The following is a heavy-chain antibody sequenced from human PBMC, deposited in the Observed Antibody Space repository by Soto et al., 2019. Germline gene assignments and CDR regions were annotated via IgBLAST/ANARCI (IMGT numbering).Heavy chain of an antibody. J-gene: IGHJ6*02. CDR2: IMPLYGTT. CDR3: ARRGSGYFYYALDV. D-gene: IGHD3-22*01. CDR1: GGTFSSYT. V-gene: IGHV1-69*01. Sequence: QVQLVQSGAEVKKPGSSVKVSCKASGGTFSSYTVTWVRQAPGQGLEWMGGIMPLYGTTTYAQKFQGRVTLIADESTSTVYMNVSSLISDDTVVYYCARRGSGYFYYALDVWGQGTTVTVSS.